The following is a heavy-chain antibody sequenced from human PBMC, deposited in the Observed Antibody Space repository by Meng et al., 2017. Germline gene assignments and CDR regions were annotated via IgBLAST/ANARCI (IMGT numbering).Heavy chain of an antibody. V-gene: IGHV3-15*01. CDR1: GFTFSNAW. CDR2: IKSKIDGGTT. Sequence: GASLMISCAASGFTFSNAWMSWVRQAPGKGLEWVGRIKSKIDGGTTDYAAPVNGRFTISRDDSKNTLFLQMNSLKTEDTAVYYCTTPSSIFYYYGMDVWGQGTTVTVSS. J-gene: IGHJ6*02. CDR3: TTPSSIFYYYGMDV.